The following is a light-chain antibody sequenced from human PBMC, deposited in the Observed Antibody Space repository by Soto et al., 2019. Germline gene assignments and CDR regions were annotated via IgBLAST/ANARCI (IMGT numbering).Light chain of an antibody. J-gene: IGLJ2*01. Sequence: SYELTQPPSVAVAPGKTARINCVGNNIGSKSLHGYQQQPGQAPVLVIYYDSDRPSGIPARFSGSNSGNTATLTISRVEAGDEADYYCQVWDSSSDHVVFGGGTKLTVL. V-gene: IGLV3-21*04. CDR3: QVWDSSSDHVV. CDR1: NIGSKS. CDR2: YDS.